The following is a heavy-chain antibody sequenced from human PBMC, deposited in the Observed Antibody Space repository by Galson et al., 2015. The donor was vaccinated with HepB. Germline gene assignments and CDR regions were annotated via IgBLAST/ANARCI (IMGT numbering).Heavy chain of an antibody. CDR3: ARGGTGSDY. Sequence: SCKASGYTFTSYVISWVRQAPGQGLEWLGRISGYNGHTNYTQNLQNKVTMTTDTSTSTAYLELRRLESDDTAIYYCARGGTGSDYWGQGTLVTVSS. CDR1: GYTFTSYV. CDR2: ISGYNGHT. D-gene: IGHD6-19*01. V-gene: IGHV1-18*04. J-gene: IGHJ4*02.